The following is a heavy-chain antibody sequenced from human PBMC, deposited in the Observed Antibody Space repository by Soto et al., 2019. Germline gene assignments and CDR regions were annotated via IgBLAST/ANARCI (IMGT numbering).Heavy chain of an antibody. Sequence: QVQLVESGGGVVQPGGSLRLSCAASGFTFSYYGFHWVRQAPGKGLEWVAVMHTGGNEKYYVDSVKGRFTVSRDDSRNMGYLEMSGVRAEDTSEYFCARGADTTGHYSHFDLWGRGAVVAVSP. J-gene: IGHJ4*02. CDR2: MHTGGNEK. V-gene: IGHV3-33*08. D-gene: IGHD3-9*01. CDR3: ARGADTTGHYSHFDL. CDR1: GFTFSYYG.